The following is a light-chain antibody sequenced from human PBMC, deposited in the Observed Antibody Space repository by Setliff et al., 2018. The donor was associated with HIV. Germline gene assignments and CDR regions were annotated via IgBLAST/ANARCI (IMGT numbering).Light chain of an antibody. CDR3: SSYTSSGYV. V-gene: IGLV2-14*01. CDR2: EVS. Sequence: QSALTQPASVSGSPGQSITISCTGTSSDVGSYNSVSWFQQHPGKAPKLMIYEVSDRPSGVSNRFSGSNSGNTASLTISGLQAEDEADYYCSSYTSSGYVVGTGTKV. CDR1: SSDVGSYNS. J-gene: IGLJ1*01.